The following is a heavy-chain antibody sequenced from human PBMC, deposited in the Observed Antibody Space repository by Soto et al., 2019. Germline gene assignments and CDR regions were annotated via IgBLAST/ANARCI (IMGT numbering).Heavy chain of an antibody. CDR1: GFTFSTYG. J-gene: IGHJ4*02. D-gene: IGHD3-10*01. CDR3: AKDHRKRVVGALYYFDY. CDR2: ISGNGGSR. Sequence: EVQLLESGGGLVQPGGSLRLSCAASGFTFSTYGMSWVRQAPGKGPEWVTGISGNGGSRDYADSVKGRFTISRDNPKNILYLQMNSLRAEDTAVYYCAKDHRKRVVGALYYFDYWGQGTPVTVSS. V-gene: IGHV3-23*01.